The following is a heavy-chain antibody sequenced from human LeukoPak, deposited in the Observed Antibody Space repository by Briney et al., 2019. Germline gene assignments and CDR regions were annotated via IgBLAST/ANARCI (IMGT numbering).Heavy chain of an antibody. CDR3: AKDPKAIERTYYFDY. J-gene: IGHJ4*02. V-gene: IGHV3-23*01. CDR1: GFTFSSYA. CDR2: ISGSGGST. Sequence: GGSLRLSCAASGFTFSSYAMSWVRQAPGKGLEWVSAISGSGGSTYYADSVKGRFTISRDNSKNTLYLQMNSLRAEDTAVYYCAKDPKAIERTYYFDYWGQGTLVTVSS.